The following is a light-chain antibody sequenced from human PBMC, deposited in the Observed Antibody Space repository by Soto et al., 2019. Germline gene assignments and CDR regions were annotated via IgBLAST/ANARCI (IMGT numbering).Light chain of an antibody. CDR2: AAS. CDR3: QQLESYPST. V-gene: IGKV1-8*01. J-gene: IGKJ4*01. Sequence: AIRMTQSPSSLSASTGDRVTITCRASQYITSYLAWYQQKPGKAPKLLIYAASTLQGGVPSRFSGSGSGTDFTLTISSLQPEDFATYYCQQLESYPSTFGGGTKVDIK. CDR1: QYITSY.